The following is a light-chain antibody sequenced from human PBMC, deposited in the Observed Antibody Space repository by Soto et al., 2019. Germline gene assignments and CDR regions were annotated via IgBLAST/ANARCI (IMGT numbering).Light chain of an antibody. Sequence: QSALPQPPSVSGSPGQSSTISCTGTRGDVGAFNYVSWYQLRPGKAPKLVIYEVNSRPSGISSRFSGSKSGNTASLSISGLQAEDEGDYYCASYSTGDTVYVFGSGTKVTVL. V-gene: IGLV2-14*01. CDR3: ASYSTGDTVYV. J-gene: IGLJ1*01. CDR2: EVN. CDR1: RGDVGAFNY.